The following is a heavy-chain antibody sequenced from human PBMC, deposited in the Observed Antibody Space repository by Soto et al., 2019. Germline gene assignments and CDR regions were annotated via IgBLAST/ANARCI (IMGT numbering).Heavy chain of an antibody. D-gene: IGHD6-13*01. J-gene: IGHJ4*02. CDR3: ARGLSASGAAGSHFDY. V-gene: IGHV4-34*01. Sequence: SETLSLTCAVYGGSFSGYYWSWIRQPPGKGLEWIGEINHSGSTNYNPSLKSRVTISVDTSKNQFSLKLSSVTAADTAVYYCARGLSASGAAGSHFDYWGQGTLVTVSS. CDR2: INHSGST. CDR1: GGSFSGYY.